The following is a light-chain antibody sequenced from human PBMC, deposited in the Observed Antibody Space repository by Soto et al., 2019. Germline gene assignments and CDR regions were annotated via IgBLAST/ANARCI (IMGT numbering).Light chain of an antibody. CDR1: SSDLGAYNY. CDR3: SSYTDSGSVI. Sequence: QSALTQPASVSGSPGQSITISCTGTSSDLGAYNYVSWYQQHPGKAPKLMICDVRYRPSGVSNRFSGSKSGNTASLTISGLQTDDEADYYCSSYTDSGSVIFGGGPKLTVL. V-gene: IGLV2-14*03. CDR2: DVR. J-gene: IGLJ2*01.